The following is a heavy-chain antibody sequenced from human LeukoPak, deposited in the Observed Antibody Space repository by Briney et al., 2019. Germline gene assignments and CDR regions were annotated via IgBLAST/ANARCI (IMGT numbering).Heavy chain of an antibody. CDR1: SDSIRSYY. D-gene: IGHD4-17*01. Sequence: SETLSLTCTVPSDSIRSYYWTWIRQPPGKGLEWIGHSHYSGSTNYNPSLKSRVTISVDTSKNQFSLKLNSVTTADTAVYYCAGEGDYWHRFDHWGQGILVTVSS. CDR3: AGEGDYWHRFDH. J-gene: IGHJ4*02. V-gene: IGHV4-59*01. CDR2: SHYSGST.